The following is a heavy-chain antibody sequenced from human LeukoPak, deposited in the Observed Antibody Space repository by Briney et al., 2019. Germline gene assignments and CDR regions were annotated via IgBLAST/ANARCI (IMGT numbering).Heavy chain of an antibody. Sequence: PSETLSLTCTVSGGSISSYYWSWIRQPPGKGLEWIGYIYYIGSTNYNPSLKSRVTISVDTSKNQFSLKLSSVTAADTAVYYCARVSGSYTPKGAVDIWGQGTMVTVSS. CDR1: GGSISSYY. CDR3: ARVSGSYTPKGAVDI. V-gene: IGHV4-59*01. D-gene: IGHD1-26*01. CDR2: IYYIGST. J-gene: IGHJ3*02.